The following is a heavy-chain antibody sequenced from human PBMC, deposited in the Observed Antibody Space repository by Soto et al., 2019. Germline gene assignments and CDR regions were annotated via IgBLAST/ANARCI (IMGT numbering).Heavy chain of an antibody. D-gene: IGHD4-17*01. V-gene: IGHV3-23*01. CDR1: GFTFSSYA. J-gene: IGHJ6*03. CDR3: AKSYYGENGYYYYYMDV. CDR2: ISGSGGST. Sequence: EVQLLESGGGLVQPGGSLRLSCAASGFTFSSYAMSWVRQAPGKGLEWVSAISGSGGSTYYADSVKGQFNISRDNSKKTLYRQMNRLRAENTAVYYCAKSYYGENGYYYYYMDVWGKGTTVTVSS.